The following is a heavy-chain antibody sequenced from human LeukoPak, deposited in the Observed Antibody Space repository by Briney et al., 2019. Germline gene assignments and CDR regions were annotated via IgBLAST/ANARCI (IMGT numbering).Heavy chain of an antibody. CDR2: ISGSGGST. Sequence: GGSLRLSCAASGFTFSSYAMSWVRQAPGKGLEWVSAISGSGGSTYYADSVKGRFTISRDNSKNTLYLQMNSLRAEDTAVYYCAKDRHITMIVVDGYGNFDYWGQGTLVTVSS. V-gene: IGHV3-23*01. D-gene: IGHD3-22*01. CDR1: GFTFSSYA. CDR3: AKDRHITMIVVDGYGNFDY. J-gene: IGHJ4*02.